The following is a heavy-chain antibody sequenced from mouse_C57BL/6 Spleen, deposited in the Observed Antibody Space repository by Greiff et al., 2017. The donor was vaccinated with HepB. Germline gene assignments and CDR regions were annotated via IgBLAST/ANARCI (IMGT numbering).Heavy chain of an antibody. D-gene: IGHD2-1*01. Sequence: VKLMESGGGLVKPGGSLKLSCAASGFTFSSYAMSWVRQTPEKRLEWVATISDGGSYTYYPDNVKGRFTISRDNAKNNLYLQMSHLKSEDTAMYYCARWGLYGTSYYFDYWGQGTTLTFSS. J-gene: IGHJ2*01. CDR3: ARWGLYGTSYYFDY. CDR1: GFTFSSYA. V-gene: IGHV5-4*03. CDR2: ISDGGSYT.